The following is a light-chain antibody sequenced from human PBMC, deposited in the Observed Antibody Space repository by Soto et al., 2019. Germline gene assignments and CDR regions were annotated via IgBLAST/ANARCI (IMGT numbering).Light chain of an antibody. J-gene: IGKJ4*01. Sequence: DIQMTQSPSTLSASVGDRVTITCRASQSISTWLAWFQQKPGKAPNLLIYKASSLESGVPSRFSGSGSGTEFTLTINTLQPDDFATYSCQQYNSSPLTFGGGNKVEIK. CDR2: KAS. CDR1: QSISTW. CDR3: QQYNSSPLT. V-gene: IGKV1-5*03.